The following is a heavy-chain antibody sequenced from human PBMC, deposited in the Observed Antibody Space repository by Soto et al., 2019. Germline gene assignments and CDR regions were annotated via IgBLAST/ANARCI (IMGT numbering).Heavy chain of an antibody. CDR2: IYHSGST. Sequence: SETLSPTCAVSGYSISSGYYWDWIRQPPGKGLEWIGSIYHSGSTYYNPSLKSRVTISVDTSKNQFSLKLSSVTAADTAVYYCARVNYYDSSGVFDPWGQGTLVTVSS. CDR1: GYSISSGYY. CDR3: ARVNYYDSSGVFDP. J-gene: IGHJ5*02. D-gene: IGHD3-22*01. V-gene: IGHV4-38-2*01.